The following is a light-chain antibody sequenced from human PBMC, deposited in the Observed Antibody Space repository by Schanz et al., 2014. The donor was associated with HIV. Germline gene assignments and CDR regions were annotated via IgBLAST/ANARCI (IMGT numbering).Light chain of an antibody. CDR2: DVT. J-gene: IGLJ2*01. CDR3: AAWDDSLNGVV. Sequence: QSALTQPAFVSGSPGQSITISCTGTNRDIGGFNFVSSSRQHPGKAPNLMIYDVTHRPSGIPDRFSGSKSGTSASLAITGLQAEDEADYYCAAWDDSLNGVVFGGGTKLTVL. V-gene: IGLV2-14*01. CDR1: NRDIGGFNF.